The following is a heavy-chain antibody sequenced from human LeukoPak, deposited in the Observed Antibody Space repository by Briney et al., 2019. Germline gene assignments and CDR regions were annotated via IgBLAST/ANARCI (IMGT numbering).Heavy chain of an antibody. CDR3: ATVMGHRIAAPDY. Sequence: ASVKVSCKVSGYTLTELSMHWVRQAPGKGLEWMGGFDPEDGETIYAQKFQGRVAMTEDTSTDTAYMELSSLRSEDTAVYYCATVMGHRIAAPDYWGQGTLVTVSS. D-gene: IGHD6-13*01. CDR2: FDPEDGET. J-gene: IGHJ4*02. V-gene: IGHV1-24*01. CDR1: GYTLTELS.